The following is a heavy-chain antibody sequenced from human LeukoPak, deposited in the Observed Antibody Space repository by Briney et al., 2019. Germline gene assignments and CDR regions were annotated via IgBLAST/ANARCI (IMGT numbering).Heavy chain of an antibody. J-gene: IGHJ4*02. D-gene: IGHD5-24*01. CDR1: GFTFSSNW. CDR2: INSDGSTT. V-gene: IGHV3-74*01. Sequence: PGGSLRLSCAASGFTFSSNWMHWVRQSPGKGLVWVSRINSDGSTTSYADSVKGRFTISRDNAKNTLYLQMNSLRAEDTAVYYCAKALYGYNYYFDYWGQGTLVTVSS. CDR3: AKALYGYNYYFDY.